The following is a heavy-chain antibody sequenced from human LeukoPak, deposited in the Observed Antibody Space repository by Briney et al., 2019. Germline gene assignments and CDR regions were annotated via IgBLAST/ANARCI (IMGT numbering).Heavy chain of an antibody. CDR3: ARGGVWVIPTLWYFDL. Sequence: GRSLRLSCAASGFTFSSYAMHWVRQAPGKGLEWVAVISYDGSNKYYADSVKGRFTISRDNSKNTLYLQMNSLRAEDTAVYYCARGGVWVIPTLWYFDLWGRGTLVTVSS. CDR2: ISYDGSNK. CDR1: GFTFSSYA. D-gene: IGHD3-16*02. V-gene: IGHV3-30-3*01. J-gene: IGHJ2*01.